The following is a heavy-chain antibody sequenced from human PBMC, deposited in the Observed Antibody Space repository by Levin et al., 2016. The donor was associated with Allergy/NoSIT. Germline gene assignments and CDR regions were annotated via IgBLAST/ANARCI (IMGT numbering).Heavy chain of an antibody. D-gene: IGHD2-15*01. CDR3: AKDGPHHIVVVVAADTTDYYYYYGMDV. J-gene: IGHJ6*02. Sequence: WIRQPPGKGLEWVSAISGSGGSTYYADSVKGRFTISRDNSKNTLYLQMNSLRAEDTAVYYCAKDGPHHIVVVVAADTTDYYYYYGMDVWGQGTTVTVSS. CDR2: ISGSGGST. V-gene: IGHV3-23*01.